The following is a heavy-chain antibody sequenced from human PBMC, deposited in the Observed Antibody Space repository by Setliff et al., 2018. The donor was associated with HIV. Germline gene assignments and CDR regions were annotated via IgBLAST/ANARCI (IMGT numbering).Heavy chain of an antibody. V-gene: IGHV3-21*01. CDR1: GFIFSSFA. D-gene: IGHD3-3*01. J-gene: IGHJ6*02. CDR2: ISIGSGGAI. Sequence: GGSLRLSCAASGFIFSSFAMSWVRQAPGRGLEWVSSISIGSGGAIDYADSVQGRFTISRDNSKNSLYLQMNGLRVEDTGVYYCARDNLYYNLYDGSPVYGMDVWGQGTTVTVSS. CDR3: ARDNLYYNLYDGSPVYGMDV.